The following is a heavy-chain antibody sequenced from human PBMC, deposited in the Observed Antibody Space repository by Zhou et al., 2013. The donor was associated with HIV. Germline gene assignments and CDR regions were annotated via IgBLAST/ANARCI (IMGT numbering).Heavy chain of an antibody. D-gene: IGHD3-22*01. J-gene: IGHJ4*02. V-gene: IGHV1-69*12. CDR3: ARGGAGHRYDSSGYSNFDY. CDR1: GGTFSSFP. Sequence: QVRLAQSGAQLKKPGSSVKVSCTASGGTFSSFPISWVRQAPGQGLEWMGGIIPIFDTTNYAQKFQGRVTITADESTSTAYMELSRLRSDDTAVYYCARGGAGHRYDSSGYSNFDYWGQGTLVTVSS. CDR2: IIPIFDTT.